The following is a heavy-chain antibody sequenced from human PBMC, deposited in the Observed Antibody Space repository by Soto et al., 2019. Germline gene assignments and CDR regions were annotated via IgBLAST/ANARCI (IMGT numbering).Heavy chain of an antibody. CDR1: GFTFSNAW. CDR2: IKSKTDGGTT. Sequence: GGSLRLSCAASGFTFSNAWMSWVRQAPGKGLEWVGRIKSKTDGGTTDYAAPVKGRFTISRDDSKNTLYLQMNSLKTEDTAVYYCTTSPRRNQGYYGMDVWGQGTTVTVSS. V-gene: IGHV3-15*01. CDR3: TTSPRRNQGYYGMDV. J-gene: IGHJ6*02.